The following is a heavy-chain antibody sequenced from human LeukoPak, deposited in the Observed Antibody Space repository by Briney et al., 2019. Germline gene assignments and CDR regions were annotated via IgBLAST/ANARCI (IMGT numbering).Heavy chain of an antibody. CDR2: MYHSGST. D-gene: IGHD6-13*01. J-gene: IGHJ4*02. Sequence: PSETLSLTCAVSGYSISSGYYWGWIRQPPGKGLEWIGSMYHSGSTYYNPSLKSRVTISVDTSKNQFSLKLTSVTAADTAVYYCARARAAADFDCWGQGTLVTISS. CDR3: ARARAAADFDC. V-gene: IGHV4-38-2*01. CDR1: GYSISSGYY.